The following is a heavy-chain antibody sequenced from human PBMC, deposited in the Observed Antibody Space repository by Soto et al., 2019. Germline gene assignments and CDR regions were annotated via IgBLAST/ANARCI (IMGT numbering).Heavy chain of an antibody. D-gene: IGHD2-2*01. V-gene: IGHV3-33*01. Sequence: GGSLRLSCAASGFTFSSYGMHWVRQAPGKGLEWVAVIWYDGSNKYYADSVKGRFTISRDNSKNSRYLQMNSLRAGETAVYYCARELYCSSTSCYYYYYGMDVWGQGTTVTVSS. CDR2: IWYDGSNK. CDR3: ARELYCSSTSCYYYYYGMDV. J-gene: IGHJ6*02. CDR1: GFTFSSYG.